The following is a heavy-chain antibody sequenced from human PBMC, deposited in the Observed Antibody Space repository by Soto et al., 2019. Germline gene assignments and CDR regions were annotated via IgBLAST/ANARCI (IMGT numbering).Heavy chain of an antibody. CDR2: IIPIFGTA. J-gene: IGHJ6*02. D-gene: IGHD3-3*01. V-gene: IGHV1-69*01. CDR3: ASGRYDFWSGYLKQQDLDYSYYGMDV. CDR1: GGTFSSYA. Sequence: QVQLVQSGAEVKKPGSSVKVSCKASGGTFSSYAISWVRQAPGQGLEWMGGIIPIFGTANYAQKFQGRVTITGDESTSTAYMELSSLRSEDTAVYYCASGRYDFWSGYLKQQDLDYSYYGMDVWGQGTTVTVSS.